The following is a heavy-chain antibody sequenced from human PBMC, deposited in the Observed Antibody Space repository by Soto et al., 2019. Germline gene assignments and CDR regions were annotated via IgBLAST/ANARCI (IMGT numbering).Heavy chain of an antibody. D-gene: IGHD1-7*01. CDR2: IYYSGST. CDR3: ARGGITGTTDGLYYYYYYYLDV. CDR1: GGSISSYY. J-gene: IGHJ6*03. Sequence: SETLSLTCTVSGGSISSYYWSWIRQPPGKGLEWIGYIYYSGSTNYNPSLKSRVTISVDTSKNQFSLKLSSVTAADTAVYYCARGGITGTTDGLYYYYYYYLDVWGKGTTVTVS. V-gene: IGHV4-59*01.